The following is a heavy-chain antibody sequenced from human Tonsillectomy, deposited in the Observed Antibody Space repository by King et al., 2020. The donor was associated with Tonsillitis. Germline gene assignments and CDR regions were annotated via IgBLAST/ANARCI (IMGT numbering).Heavy chain of an antibody. J-gene: IGHJ4*02. Sequence: VQLVESGGGLVQPGGSLRLSCAASGFTFSNYAMSWVRQAPGKGLEWVSLISGSGGSTYYADSVKGRFTISRDNSKNTLYLQMNSLRVEDTAVYYCAKALGDLDGVVDYWGQGTLVTVSS. D-gene: IGHD3-10*01. CDR2: ISGSGGST. CDR3: AKALGDLDGVVDY. V-gene: IGHV3-23*04. CDR1: GFTFSNYA.